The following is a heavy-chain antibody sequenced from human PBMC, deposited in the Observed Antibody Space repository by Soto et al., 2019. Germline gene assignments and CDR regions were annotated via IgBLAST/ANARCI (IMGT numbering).Heavy chain of an antibody. CDR1: GASISDNNW. CDR3: ARHIGVPGTRGFDY. D-gene: IGHD6-19*01. J-gene: IGHJ4*02. Sequence: QVQLQESGPGLVKPSGTLSLTCAVSGASISDNNWWSWVRQPPGKGLEWIGEIYHSGTANYSPSLNSRVTISLDKSKNQISLQLSSVTAADSAVYYCARHIGVPGTRGFDYWGQGILVTVSS. CDR2: IYHSGTA. V-gene: IGHV4-4*02.